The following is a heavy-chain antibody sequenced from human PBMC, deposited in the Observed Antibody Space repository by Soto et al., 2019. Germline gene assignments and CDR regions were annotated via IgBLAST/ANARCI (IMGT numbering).Heavy chain of an antibody. V-gene: IGHV3-74*01. J-gene: IGHJ4*02. CDR3: ARCFGSGPYSVDY. CDR2: MNVDGSST. Sequence: EVQLVESGGGLVQPGGSLRLSCAASGFTFSTYYMHWVRQTAGKGLVWVSRMNVDGSSTSYADVAKGRFTISRDNAKNAQYQQMNSRRAEERAVDYCARCFGSGPYSVDYWGQGTLVTVSS. D-gene: IGHD3-10*01. CDR1: GFTFSTYY.